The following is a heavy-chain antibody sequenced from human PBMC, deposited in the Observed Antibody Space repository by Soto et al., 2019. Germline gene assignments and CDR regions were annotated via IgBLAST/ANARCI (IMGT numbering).Heavy chain of an antibody. J-gene: IGHJ6*04. D-gene: IGHD6-19*01. CDR2: ISGSGGST. Sequence: GGSLRLSCAASGFTFSSYAMSWVRQAPGKGLEWVSAISGSGGSTYYADSVKGRFTISRDNSKNTLYLQMNSLRAEDTAVYYCAKDITGDSGWSGHYYGMDVWGKGTTVSVS. CDR1: GFTFSSYA. CDR3: AKDITGDSGWSGHYYGMDV. V-gene: IGHV3-23*01.